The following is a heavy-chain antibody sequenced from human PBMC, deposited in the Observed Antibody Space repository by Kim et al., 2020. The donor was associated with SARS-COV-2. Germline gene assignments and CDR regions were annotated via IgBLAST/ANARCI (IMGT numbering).Heavy chain of an antibody. D-gene: IGHD5-12*01. CDR3: ARDDKMATPYVFDY. J-gene: IGHJ4*02. V-gene: IGHV3-48*01. Sequence: ADTVKGPFTTARDNAKNSLYLKMNSLRAEDTAVYYGARDDKMATPYVFDYWGQGTLVTVSS.